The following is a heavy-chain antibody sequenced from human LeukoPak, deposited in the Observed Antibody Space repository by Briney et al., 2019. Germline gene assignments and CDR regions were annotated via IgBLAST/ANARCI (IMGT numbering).Heavy chain of an antibody. Sequence: PGGSLRLSGAASGFTFSSYAMSWVRQAPGKGLEWVSAISGSGGSTYYADSVKGRFTISRDNSKNTLYLQMNSLRAEDTAVYYCAKETDAYYDFWSGYPVDYWGQGTLVTVSS. CDR1: GFTFSSYA. CDR2: ISGSGGST. V-gene: IGHV3-23*01. J-gene: IGHJ4*02. CDR3: AKETDAYYDFWSGYPVDY. D-gene: IGHD3-3*01.